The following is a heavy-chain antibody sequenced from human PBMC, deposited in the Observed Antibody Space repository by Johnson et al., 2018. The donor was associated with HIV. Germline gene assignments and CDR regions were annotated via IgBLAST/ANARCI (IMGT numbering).Heavy chain of an antibody. Sequence: QVQLVESGGGVVQPGGSLRLSCAVSGFTFSDFYMSWIRQAPGKGLEWVAVISYDGSNKYYADSVKGRFTISRDNSKNTLYLQMNSLRAEDTALYYCARGPGYGSSWYVNTDAFDIWGQGTMVTVSS. CDR1: GFTFSDFY. J-gene: IGHJ3*02. CDR2: ISYDGSNK. CDR3: ARGPGYGSSWYVNTDAFDI. D-gene: IGHD6-13*01. V-gene: IGHV3-30-3*01.